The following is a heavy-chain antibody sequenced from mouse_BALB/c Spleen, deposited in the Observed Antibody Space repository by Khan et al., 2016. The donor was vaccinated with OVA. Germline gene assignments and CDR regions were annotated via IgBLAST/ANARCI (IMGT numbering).Heavy chain of an antibody. CDR2: INTYTGEP. J-gene: IGHJ4*01. V-gene: IGHV9-3-1*01. Sequence: LVESGPELKKPGETVKISCKASGYTFTIYGMNWVRQAPGKGLKWMGWINTYTGEPTYAVDFRGRFAFSLETSASTAYLQINNLKNEDTATYFCARVGYNGTMDYWGQGTSVTVSS. CDR3: ARVGYNGTMDY. CDR1: GYTFTIYG. D-gene: IGHD4-1*01.